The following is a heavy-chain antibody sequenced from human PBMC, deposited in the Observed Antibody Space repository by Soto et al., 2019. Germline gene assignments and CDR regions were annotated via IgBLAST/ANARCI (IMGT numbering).Heavy chain of an antibody. J-gene: IGHJ6*02. V-gene: IGHV3-9*01. Sequence: EVQLVESGGGLVQPGRSLRLSCAASGFTFDDYAMHWVRQVPGKGLEWVSGISWNSGSLGYADSVKGRFTISRDNAKNSLYLDMYSLRAEDTALYYCAKDRITQPWIYGLDVWGQGTTVTVSS. CDR1: GFTFDDYA. CDR2: ISWNSGSL. CDR3: AKDRITQPWIYGLDV. D-gene: IGHD2-2*01.